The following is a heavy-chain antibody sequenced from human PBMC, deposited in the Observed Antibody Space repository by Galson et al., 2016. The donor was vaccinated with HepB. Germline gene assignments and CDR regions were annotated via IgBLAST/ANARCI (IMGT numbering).Heavy chain of an antibody. V-gene: IGHV1-2*02. J-gene: IGHJ4*02. CDR2: INVNSGGP. D-gene: IGHD3-22*01. Sequence: SVKVSCKASGYTFIASYMYWMRQAPGQGLEWMGWINVNSGGPNYAQKFQGRVTMTRDTSFSTAYMELRGLTSDDTAMYYCARANWHETSGYYADDWGQGTLVTVSS. CDR1: GYTFIASY. CDR3: ARANWHETSGYYADD.